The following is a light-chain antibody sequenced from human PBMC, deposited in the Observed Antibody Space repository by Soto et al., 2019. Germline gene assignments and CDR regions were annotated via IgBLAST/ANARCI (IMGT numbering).Light chain of an antibody. J-gene: IGKJ5*01. Sequence: EIVLTQSPATLSLSPGERATLSCRASQSVSSYLAWYQQKPGQAPRLLIYDASNRATGIPVRFSGSGSGTDFTLTISSLEPEDFAVYYCQQRSNWPPITFGHGTLLEI. V-gene: IGKV3-11*01. CDR2: DAS. CDR3: QQRSNWPPIT. CDR1: QSVSSY.